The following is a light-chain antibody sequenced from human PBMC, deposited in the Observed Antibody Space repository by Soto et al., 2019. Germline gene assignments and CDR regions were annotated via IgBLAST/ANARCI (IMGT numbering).Light chain of an antibody. Sequence: DIQMTQSPSTLSASVGDRVTITCRASQSVSSWLAWYQQKPGKAPKLLIYDDSSLESGFPSRFSSSGSWTEFTLTISSLQPDDFATYYCQQYNSYSPTFGQRTKLEIK. CDR3: QQYNSYSPT. CDR2: DDS. V-gene: IGKV1-5*01. CDR1: QSVSSW. J-gene: IGKJ2*01.